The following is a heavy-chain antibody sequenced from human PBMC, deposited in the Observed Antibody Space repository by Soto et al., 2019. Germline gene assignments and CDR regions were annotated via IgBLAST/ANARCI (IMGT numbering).Heavy chain of an antibody. CDR1: EFTFNTYA. J-gene: IGHJ6*02. CDR3: ARDVGNYVPYYYGMDV. CDR2: IAYDGNDK. Sequence: QAQLVESGGGVVQPGRSLRLSCAASEFTFNTYAMHWVRQAPGKGLEWVAVIAYDGNDKYYADSVKGRFTISRDNSKNALYLQMNTLRPEDTAMYYCARDVGNYVPYYYGMDVWGQGTTGTFSS. V-gene: IGHV3-30*03. D-gene: IGHD1-7*01.